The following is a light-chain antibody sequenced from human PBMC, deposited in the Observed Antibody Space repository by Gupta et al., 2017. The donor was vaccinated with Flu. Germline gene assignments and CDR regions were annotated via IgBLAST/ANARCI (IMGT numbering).Light chain of an antibody. J-gene: IGLJ3*02. V-gene: IGLV2-8*01. Sequence: QSALNQPPSASVSPGQSVTISFTGTSMDVGGSNYVYWYQQHPGKAPKLMIYDVTTRSSGVPDRFSGSKTANTASLIVSELQDEDEDDYYCSSDAGNHTVVFGGGTKLTVL. CDR3: SSDAGNHTVV. CDR1: SMDVGGSNY. CDR2: DVT.